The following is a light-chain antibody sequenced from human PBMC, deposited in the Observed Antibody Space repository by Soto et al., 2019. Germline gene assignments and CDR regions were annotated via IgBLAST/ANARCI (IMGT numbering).Light chain of an antibody. CDR3: SSYTSSSNLV. CDR1: SSDVGGYNY. V-gene: IGLV2-14*01. Sequence: QSVLTQPASVSGSPGQSITISCTGTSSDVGGYNYVSWYQQHPDKAPKLMIYEVNNRPSGVSNRFSGSKSGNTASLTISGLQAEDEADYYCSSYTSSSNLVFGDGTKVTVL. CDR2: EVN. J-gene: IGLJ1*01.